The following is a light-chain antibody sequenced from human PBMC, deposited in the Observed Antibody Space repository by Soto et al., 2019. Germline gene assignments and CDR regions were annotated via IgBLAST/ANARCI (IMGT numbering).Light chain of an antibody. J-gene: IGKJ5*01. CDR1: QSVSSY. V-gene: IGKV3D-20*01. CDR3: QQYGSSPIT. Sequence: EIVLTQSPATLSLSPGEGATLSCRASQSVSSYLAWYQQKPGLAPRLVIYDSSIRATGIPDRFSGSGSGTDFTLTISRLEPEDFAVYYCQQYGSSPITFGQGTRLEIK. CDR2: DSS.